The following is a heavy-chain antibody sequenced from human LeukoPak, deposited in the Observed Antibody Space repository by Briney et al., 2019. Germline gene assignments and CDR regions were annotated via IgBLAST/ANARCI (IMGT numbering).Heavy chain of an antibody. D-gene: IGHD3-10*01. V-gene: IGHV4-34*01. CDR2: INHSGST. Sequence: SETLSLTCAVYGGSFSGYYWSWIRQPPGKGLEWIGKINHSGSTNYNPSLKSRVTISVDTSKNQFSLKLSSVTAADTAVYYCARVGGSGSYSDYWGQGTLVTVSS. CDR3: ARVGGSGSYSDY. J-gene: IGHJ4*02. CDR1: GGSFSGYY.